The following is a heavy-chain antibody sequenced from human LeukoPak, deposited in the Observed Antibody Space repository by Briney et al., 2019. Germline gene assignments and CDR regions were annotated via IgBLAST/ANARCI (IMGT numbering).Heavy chain of an antibody. J-gene: IGHJ6*02. V-gene: IGHV4-4*07. CDR3: ARQPPQYYGMDV. Sequence: SETLSLTCTVSGGSFSNYYWSWIRQPAGKGLEWIGRIYTSGSTNYNPSVKSRITMSVDTSNNQFSLKLTSVTAADTAVYYCARQPPQYYGMDVWGQGTTVTVSS. CDR1: GGSFSNYY. D-gene: IGHD1-14*01. CDR2: IYTSGST.